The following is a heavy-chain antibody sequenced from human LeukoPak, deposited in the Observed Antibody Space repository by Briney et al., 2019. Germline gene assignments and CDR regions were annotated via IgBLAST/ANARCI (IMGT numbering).Heavy chain of an antibody. CDR1: GFTFSNYA. J-gene: IGHJ4*02. CDR3: ARDLGGQGDY. CDR2: ISASGAST. Sequence: GGSLRLSCAASGFTFSNYAMSWVRQAPGKGLEWVSTISASGASTGYADSVKGRFTISRDNSKNTLYLQMNSLRAEDTAVYYCARDLGGQGDYWGQGTLVTVSS. V-gene: IGHV3-23*01. D-gene: IGHD2-15*01.